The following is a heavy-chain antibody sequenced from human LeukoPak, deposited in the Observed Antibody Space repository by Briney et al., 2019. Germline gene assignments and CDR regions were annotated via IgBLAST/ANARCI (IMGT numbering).Heavy chain of an antibody. D-gene: IGHD6-19*01. CDR1: GGSINSYY. CDR3: ASSRSSSGWSLIDY. Sequence: PSETLSLTCTVSGGSINSYYWSWIRQPPGKGLEWVGYICYSGSTNYKPSLKRRVTISVDTSKNQFSLKVSSVTAADTAVYYCASSRSSSGWSLIDYWGQGDLVTVSS. V-gene: IGHV4-59*01. CDR2: ICYSGST. J-gene: IGHJ4*02.